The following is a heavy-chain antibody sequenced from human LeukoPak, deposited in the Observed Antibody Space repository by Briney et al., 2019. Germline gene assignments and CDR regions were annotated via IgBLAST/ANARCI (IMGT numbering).Heavy chain of an antibody. CDR3: ARVTRYTGSYYSFYYYGMDV. Sequence: SQTLSLTCTVSGGSISSGDYFWSWIRQPPGKGLEWIGYIFYSGGTYYNPSLKSRFTISVDTSKNQFSLKLNSVTVADTAVYYCARVTRYTGSYYSFYYYGMDVWGRGTTVTASS. D-gene: IGHD1-26*01. CDR2: IFYSGGT. V-gene: IGHV4-30-4*01. CDR1: GGSISSGDYF. J-gene: IGHJ6*02.